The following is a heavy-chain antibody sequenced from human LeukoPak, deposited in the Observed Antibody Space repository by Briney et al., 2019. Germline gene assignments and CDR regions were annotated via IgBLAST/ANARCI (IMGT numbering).Heavy chain of an antibody. CDR2: IYPGDSDT. D-gene: IGHD5-12*01. V-gene: IGHV5-51*01. Sequence: GESLKISCQGSGYSFTSYWIGWVRQMPGKGLEWMGIIYPGDSDTRYSPSFQGQVTISADKSISAAYLQWSSLKASDTAMYYCARPPTNVQRGYSGYEHPDAFDIWGQGTMVTVSS. CDR1: GYSFTSYW. CDR3: ARPPTNVQRGYSGYEHPDAFDI. J-gene: IGHJ3*02.